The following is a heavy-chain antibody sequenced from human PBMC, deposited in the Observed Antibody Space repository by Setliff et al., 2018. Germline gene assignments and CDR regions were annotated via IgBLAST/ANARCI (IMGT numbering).Heavy chain of an antibody. J-gene: IGHJ5*02. CDR2: GSTGKT. V-gene: IGHV3-23*01. Sequence: GGSLRLSCAASGFSFSAYALSWVRQAPRKGLAWVSGGSTGKTDYADSVKCRFTMSRDSSTNTRYLQMNSLRAEDTAVYYCARDVYDFRTGQGGPWGQGTRVTVSS. CDR1: GFSFSAYA. CDR3: ARDVYDFRTGQGGP. D-gene: IGHD3-3*01.